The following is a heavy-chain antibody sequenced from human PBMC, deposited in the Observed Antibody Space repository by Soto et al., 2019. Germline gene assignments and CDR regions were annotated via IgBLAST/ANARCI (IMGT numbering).Heavy chain of an antibody. D-gene: IGHD2-21*02. V-gene: IGHV2-70*01. CDR3: ALGGDCFGEENWFDP. CDR2: WDGDK. Sequence: WDGDKYYSTSLKTRLTISKDTSKNQVVLTMTNMDPVDTATYYCALGGDCFGEENWFDPWGQGTLVTVSS. J-gene: IGHJ5*02.